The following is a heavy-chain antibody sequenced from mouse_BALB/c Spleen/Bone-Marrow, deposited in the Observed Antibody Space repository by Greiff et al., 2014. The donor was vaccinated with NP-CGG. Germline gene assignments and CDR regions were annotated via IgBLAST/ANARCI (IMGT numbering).Heavy chain of an antibody. D-gene: IGHD2-4*01. CDR3: IRAGATITTWVDF. Sequence: QVQLQQSGAELVRPGASVKLSCKASGYMFTSFWMNWVKQRPGKGLEWIGNISPSDGYTNYNQKFKDKATLTVDKSSSTAYMQLSMTTSEDSAVYCCIRAGATITTWVDFWGQGTTLTVSS. CDR2: ISPSDGYT. J-gene: IGHJ2*01. CDR1: GYMFTSFW. V-gene: IGHV1-69*02.